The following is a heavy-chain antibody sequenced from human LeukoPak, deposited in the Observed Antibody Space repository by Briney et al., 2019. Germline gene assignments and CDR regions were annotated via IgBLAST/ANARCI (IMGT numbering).Heavy chain of an antibody. CDR3: ARAFMITFGGVIVIPDTDY. V-gene: IGHV1-2*02. CDR1: GGTFSSYA. J-gene: IGHJ4*02. CDR2: INPNSGGT. D-gene: IGHD3-16*02. Sequence: ASVKVSCKASGGTFSSYAISWVRQAPGQGLEWMGWINPNSGGTNYAQKFQGRVTMTRDTSISTAYMELSRLRSDDTAVYYCARAFMITFGGVIVIPDTDYWGQGTLVTVSS.